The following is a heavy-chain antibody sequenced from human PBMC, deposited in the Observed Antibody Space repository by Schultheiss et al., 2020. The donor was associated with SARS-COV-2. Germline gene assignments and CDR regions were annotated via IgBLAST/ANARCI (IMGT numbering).Heavy chain of an antibody. J-gene: IGHJ6*03. V-gene: IGHV3-30*07. CDR3: ARDPGRQRPTIFGYYMDV. D-gene: IGHD3-3*01. CDR2: ISYDGSNK. Sequence: GGSLRLSCAASGFTFSSYAMHWVRQAPGKGLEWVAVISYDGSNKYYADSVKGRFTISRDNSKNTLYLQMNSLRAEDTAVYYCARDPGRQRPTIFGYYMDVWGKGTTVTVSS. CDR1: GFTFSSYA.